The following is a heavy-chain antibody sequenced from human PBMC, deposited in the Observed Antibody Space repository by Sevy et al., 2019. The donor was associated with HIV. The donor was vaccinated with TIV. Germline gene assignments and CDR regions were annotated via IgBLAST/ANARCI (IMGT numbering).Heavy chain of an antibody. Sequence: GGSLRLSCAASGFSLSGYGMHWVRQAPGKGLEWVAVIWYDGSNKEYADSVNGRFTISRYNSKNTLYLKMNSLRAEDTAVSYCARESITEAGIWYYFKYWGQGALVTVSS. CDR2: IWYDGSNK. V-gene: IGHV3-33*01. CDR1: GFSLSGYG. J-gene: IGHJ4*02. CDR3: ARESITEAGIWYYFKY. D-gene: IGHD6-19*01.